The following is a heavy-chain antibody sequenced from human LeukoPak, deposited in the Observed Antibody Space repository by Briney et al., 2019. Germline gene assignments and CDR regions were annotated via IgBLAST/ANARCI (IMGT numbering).Heavy chain of an antibody. D-gene: IGHD2-2*01. V-gene: IGHV1-2*06. CDR2: INPNSGDT. CDR1: EYTFTSYV. J-gene: IGHJ4*02. CDR3: ARDYCSSTSCLFDY. Sequence: ASVKVSCKASEYTFTSYVMNWVRQAPGQGLEWMGRINPNSGDTNNAQKFQGRVTMTRDTSISTAYMDLSRLTSDDTAVYYCARDYCSSTSCLFDYWGQGTLVTVSS.